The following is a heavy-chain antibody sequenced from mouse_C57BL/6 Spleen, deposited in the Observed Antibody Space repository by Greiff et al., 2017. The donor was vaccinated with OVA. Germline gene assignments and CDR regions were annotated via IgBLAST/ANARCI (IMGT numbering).Heavy chain of an antibody. CDR1: GYSITSGYY. CDR3: AREPTIVTTRGYYYYAMDY. Sequence: VQLKESGPGLVKPSQSLSLTCSVTGYSITSGYYWNWIRQFPGNKLEWMGYISYDGSNNYNPSLKNRISITRDTSKNQFFLKLNSVTTEDTATYYCAREPTIVTTRGYYYYAMDYWGQGTSVTVSS. CDR2: ISYDGSN. J-gene: IGHJ4*01. D-gene: IGHD2-5*01. V-gene: IGHV3-6*01.